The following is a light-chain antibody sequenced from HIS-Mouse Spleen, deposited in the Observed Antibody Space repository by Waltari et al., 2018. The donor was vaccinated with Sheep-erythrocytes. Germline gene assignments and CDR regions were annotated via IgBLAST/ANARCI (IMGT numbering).Light chain of an antibody. CDR2: RNN. V-gene: IGLV1-47*01. Sequence: QSVLTQPPSASGTPGQRVTISCSGSSSNIVSNLRYWYQQLPVTAPKLLNYRNNQRPSGVPDRSAGSKSGTSASLAISGLRSEDEADYYCAAWDDSLSGNWVFGGGTKLTVL. CDR3: AAWDDSLSGNWV. J-gene: IGLJ3*02. CDR1: SSNIVSNL.